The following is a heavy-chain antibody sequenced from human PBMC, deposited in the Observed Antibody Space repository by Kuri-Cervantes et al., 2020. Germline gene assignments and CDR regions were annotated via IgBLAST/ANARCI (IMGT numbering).Heavy chain of an antibody. Sequence: SETLSLTCVVSGDSISSSNWWSWVRQSPTKGLEWIGEIYHSVSNNYNPSLKSRVTISVDTSKNQFSLKLSSVTAADTAVYYCARFPQWLRAYDYWGQGTLVTVSS. V-gene: IGHV4-4*02. D-gene: IGHD5-12*01. CDR2: IYHSVSN. J-gene: IGHJ4*02. CDR3: ARFPQWLRAYDY. CDR1: GDSISSSNW.